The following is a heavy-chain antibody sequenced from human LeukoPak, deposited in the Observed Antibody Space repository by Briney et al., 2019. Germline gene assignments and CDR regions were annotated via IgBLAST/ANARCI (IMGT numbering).Heavy chain of an antibody. D-gene: IGHD3-16*01. V-gene: IGHV3-23*01. CDR1: GFTFSNYA. CDR2: ISGSGDST. J-gene: IGHJ4*02. CDR3: AKYVSFGVWTSFDY. Sequence: PGGSLRLSCAASGFTFSNYAMTWVRQAPARGLEWVSSISGSGDSTYFADSVRGRFTISRDNSKNTLFLQMNSLRAEDTALYYCAKYVSFGVWTSFDYWGQGTLVTVSS.